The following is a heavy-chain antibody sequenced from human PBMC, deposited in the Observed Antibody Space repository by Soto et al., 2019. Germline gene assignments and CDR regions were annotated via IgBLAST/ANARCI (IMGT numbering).Heavy chain of an antibody. Sequence: LRLSCAGSGFTFSDYFITWIRQAPGKGLEWISYINNDATYRKYADSVKGRFTVSRDNAKNSVFLQMNSLRPEDTALYYCGKGDTIFGVVDDWGPGTLVTVSS. CDR1: GFTFSDYF. CDR2: INNDATYR. D-gene: IGHD3-3*01. V-gene: IGHV3-11*06. CDR3: GKGDTIFGVVDD. J-gene: IGHJ4*02.